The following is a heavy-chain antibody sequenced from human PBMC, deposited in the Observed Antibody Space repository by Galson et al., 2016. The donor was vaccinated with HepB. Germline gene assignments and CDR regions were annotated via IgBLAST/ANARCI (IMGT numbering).Heavy chain of an antibody. CDR1: GFTFSTYW. CDR3: ARSDYADY. J-gene: IGHJ4*02. Sequence: SLRLSCAASGFTFSTYWMHWVRQAPGKGLVWVSRIRGDGSITSYADSVKGRFTISRDNVKNTLHLQMNSLRVEDTAVYYCARSDYADYWGQGTLVTVSS. V-gene: IGHV3-74*01. CDR2: IRGDGSIT.